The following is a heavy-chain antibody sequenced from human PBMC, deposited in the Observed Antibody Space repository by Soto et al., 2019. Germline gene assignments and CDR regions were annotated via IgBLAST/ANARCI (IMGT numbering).Heavy chain of an antibody. CDR3: ARDPGYGRGVSFDP. CDR1: GFSVSDNY. CDR2: IYSSGDK. J-gene: IGHJ5*02. V-gene: IGHV3-66*01. Sequence: EVQLVESVGGLVQPGWSLRLSCAASGFSVSDNYMSWFRQAPGKGLEWISVIYSSGDKYYADSVKGRLTISRDNSRNKLYLQINDLRVEDTAIYYCARDPGYGRGVSFDPWGQGIQVTVSS. D-gene: IGHD2-8*01.